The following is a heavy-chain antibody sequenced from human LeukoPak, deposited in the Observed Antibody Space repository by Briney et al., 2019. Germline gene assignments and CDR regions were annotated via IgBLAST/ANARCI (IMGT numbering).Heavy chain of an antibody. D-gene: IGHD3-22*01. Sequence: PEGSLRVSCAASGFTFSDDEMTWVRQAPGKGLEWVSYISSAGSGSTTYYADSVKGRFTISRDNAKNSLYLQMNSLRAEDTAVYYCARDPPPHDSRGYCPWGQGTLVTASS. CDR1: GFTFSDDE. CDR3: ARDPPPHDSRGYCP. V-gene: IGHV3-48*03. CDR2: ISSAGSGSTT. J-gene: IGHJ5*02.